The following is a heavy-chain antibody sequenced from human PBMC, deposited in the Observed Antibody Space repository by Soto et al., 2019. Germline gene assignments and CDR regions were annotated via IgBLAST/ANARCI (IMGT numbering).Heavy chain of an antibody. CDR3: ARAREPEYSSSIFFDY. CDR2: IWYDGSNK. CDR1: GFTFSSYG. V-gene: IGHV3-33*01. J-gene: IGHJ4*01. D-gene: IGHD6-6*01. Sequence: GGSLRLSCAASGFTFSSYGMHWVRQAPGKGLEWVAVIWYDGSNKYYADSVKGRFTISRDNSKNTLYLQMNSLTVDDTAVYYCARAREPEYSSSIFFDYWGRGTVVTVSS.